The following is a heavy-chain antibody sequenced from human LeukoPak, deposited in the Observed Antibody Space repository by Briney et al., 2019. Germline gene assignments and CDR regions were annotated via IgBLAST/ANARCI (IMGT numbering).Heavy chain of an antibody. J-gene: IGHJ5*02. CDR3: ARYIVVVPAAITESTDNWFDP. CDR1: GFTFSSYW. CDR2: IKQDGSEK. V-gene: IGHV3-7*01. Sequence: GGSLRLSCAASGFTFSSYWMSWVRQVPGKGLEWVANIKQDGSEKYYVDSVKGRFTISRDNAKNSLYLQMNSLRAEDTAVYYCARYIVVVPAAITESTDNWFDPWGQGTLVTVSS. D-gene: IGHD2-2*01.